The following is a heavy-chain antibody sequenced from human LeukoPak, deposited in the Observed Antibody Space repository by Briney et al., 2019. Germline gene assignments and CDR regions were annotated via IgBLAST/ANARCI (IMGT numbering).Heavy chain of an antibody. CDR1: GFTFSSYW. D-gene: IGHD5-18*01. Sequence: GGSLRLSCAASGFTFSSYWMSWVRQAPGKGLEWVANIKQDGREKYYVDSVKGRFTISRDNAKNSLYLQMNSLRAEDTAVYYCARRTIQLWLEWFDPWGQGTLVTVSS. CDR3: ARRTIQLWLEWFDP. CDR2: IKQDGREK. V-gene: IGHV3-7*01. J-gene: IGHJ5*02.